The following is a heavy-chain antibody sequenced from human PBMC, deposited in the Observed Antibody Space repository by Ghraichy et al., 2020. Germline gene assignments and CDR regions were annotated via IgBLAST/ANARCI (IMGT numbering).Heavy chain of an antibody. CDR1: AYTFNIYGNAFG. Sequence: ASVKVSCKASAYTFNIYGNAFGITWVRQAPGQGLEWLGWISAYTGDTKYAQKVQGRVTMTTDTSTSTGYMELRSLRSDDTAIYYCAGRKGHFWSGPFDSWGQGTLVTVSS. V-gene: IGHV1-18*01. CDR2: ISAYTGDT. D-gene: IGHD3-3*01. J-gene: IGHJ5*01. CDR3: AGRKGHFWSGPFDS.